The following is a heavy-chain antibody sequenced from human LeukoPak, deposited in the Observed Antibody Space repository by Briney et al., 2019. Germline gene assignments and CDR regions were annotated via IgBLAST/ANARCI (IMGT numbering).Heavy chain of an antibody. CDR2: IRQDGTDK. D-gene: IGHD2-21*01. CDR3: VRYSRSITPAY. Sequence: GGSLRLSCAASGFAFSSYWMSWVRRAPGKGLEWVANIRQDGTDKQYVDSVKGRFTISRDNAKNSLFLQTDSLRAEDSAVYYCVRYSRSITPAYWGQGTLVTVSS. J-gene: IGHJ4*02. CDR1: GFAFSSYW. V-gene: IGHV3-7*01.